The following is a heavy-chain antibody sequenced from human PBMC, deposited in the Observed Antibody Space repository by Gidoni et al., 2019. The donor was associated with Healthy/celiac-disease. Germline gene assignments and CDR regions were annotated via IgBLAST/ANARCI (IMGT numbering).Heavy chain of an antibody. D-gene: IGHD3-16*01. CDR1: GFTFGAYS. V-gene: IGHV3-49*05. J-gene: IGHJ4*02. CDR2: IRSKVYGGTK. Sequence: EVQLVESGGGLVKPGRSLRLSCTASGFTFGAYSMSWFRQAQGKGLEWVGFIRSKVYGGTKEYDASVRGRFTISRDDSKSIAYLHMNSLKTEDTAVLYCARVRGGSYVDYWGQGTLVTVSS. CDR3: ARVRGGSYVDY.